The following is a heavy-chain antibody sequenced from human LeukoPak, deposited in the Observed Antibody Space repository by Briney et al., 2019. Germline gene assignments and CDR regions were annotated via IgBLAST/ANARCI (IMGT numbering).Heavy chain of an antibody. V-gene: IGHV3-48*02. CDR2: ISSSSSTI. Sequence: PGGSLRLSCAASGFTFSSHSMNWVRQAPGKGLEWVSYISSSSSTIYYADSVKGRFTISRGNAKNSLYLQMNSLRDEDTAVYYCARGQWELPLSDYWGQGTLVTVSS. J-gene: IGHJ4*02. CDR3: ARGQWELPLSDY. D-gene: IGHD1-26*01. CDR1: GFTFSSHS.